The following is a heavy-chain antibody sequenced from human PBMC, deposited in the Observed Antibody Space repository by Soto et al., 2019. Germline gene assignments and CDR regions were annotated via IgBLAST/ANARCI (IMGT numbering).Heavy chain of an antibody. V-gene: IGHV1-3*01. D-gene: IGHD2-15*01. J-gene: IGHJ3*02. CDR2: INAGNGNT. CDR3: ARGTYCSGGSCYDQDFDAFAI. Sequence: QVQLVQSGAEVKKPGASVKVSCKASGYTFTSYAMHWVRQAPGQRLVWMGWINAGNGNTKYSQKFQRRGIITRDTTASTADMELSSLRSEATAVYYCARGTYCSGGSCYDQDFDAFAIWGQGTMVTVSS. CDR1: GYTFTSYA.